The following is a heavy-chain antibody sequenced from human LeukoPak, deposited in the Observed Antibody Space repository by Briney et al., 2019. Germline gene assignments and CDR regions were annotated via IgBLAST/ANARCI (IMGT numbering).Heavy chain of an antibody. J-gene: IGHJ2*01. Sequence: SETLSLTCTVSGGSISSYYWSWIRQPPGKGLEWIGYIYYSGSTNYNPSLKSRVTISVDTSKNQFSLKLSSVTAAGTAVYYCARDPGYYDSSGYFNYWYFDLWGRGTLVTVSS. CDR1: GGSISSYY. V-gene: IGHV4-59*01. CDR3: ARDPGYYDSSGYFNYWYFDL. D-gene: IGHD3-22*01. CDR2: IYYSGST.